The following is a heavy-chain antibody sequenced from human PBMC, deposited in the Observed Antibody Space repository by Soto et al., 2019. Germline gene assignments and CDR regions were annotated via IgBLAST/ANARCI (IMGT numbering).Heavy chain of an antibody. J-gene: IGHJ6*02. V-gene: IGHV1-18*01. Sequence: QVPLVQSGAEVKKPGASVKVSCKASGYTFTSYGISWVRQAPGQGLEWMGWISAYNGNTNYAQKLQGRVTMTTDTSTSTAYMELRSLRSDDTAVYYCARDSSWVAAAGNLNYYYGMDVWGQGTTVTVSS. CDR1: GYTFTSYG. CDR2: ISAYNGNT. CDR3: ARDSSWVAAAGNLNYYYGMDV. D-gene: IGHD6-13*01.